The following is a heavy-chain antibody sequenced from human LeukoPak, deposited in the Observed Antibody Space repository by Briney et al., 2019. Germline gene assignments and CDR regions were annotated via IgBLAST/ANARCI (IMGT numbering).Heavy chain of an antibody. V-gene: IGHV3-23*01. CDR3: AKDRLPLSSAYYYVPFDY. Sequence: QPGASLRLSCAASRFTFSSYAMSWVRQAPGKGLDWVSAIRGSGGSTYYADSVKGRFTISRDNSKNTLYLQMNSLRAEDTAVYYCAKDRLPLSSAYYYVPFDYWGQGTLVTVSS. J-gene: IGHJ4*02. CDR2: IRGSGGST. D-gene: IGHD3-22*01. CDR1: RFTFSSYA.